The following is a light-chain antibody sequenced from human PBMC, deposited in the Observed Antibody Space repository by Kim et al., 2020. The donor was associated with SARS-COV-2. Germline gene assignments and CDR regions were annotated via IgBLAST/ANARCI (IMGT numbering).Light chain of an antibody. Sequence: EIVLTQSPGTLSLSPGERATLSCRASQSVSSNFLAWYQQKLGQAPRLLIYAASTRATGIPDRFSGGGSGTDFTLSISRLEPEDFAVYYCQQYDSPQSTFGQGTKVDIK. CDR1: QSVSSNF. J-gene: IGKJ1*01. CDR3: QQYDSPQST. CDR2: AAS. V-gene: IGKV3-20*01.